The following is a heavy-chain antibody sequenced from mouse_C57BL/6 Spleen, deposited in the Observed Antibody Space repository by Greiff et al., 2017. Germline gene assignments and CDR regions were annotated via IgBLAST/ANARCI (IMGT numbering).Heavy chain of an antibody. J-gene: IGHJ2*01. Sequence: QVQLQQPGAELVKPGASVKLSCKASGYTFTSYWMHWVKQRPGQGLEWIGMIHPNSGSTNYNEKFKSKATLTVDKSSSTAYMQLSSLTSEDSAVYYCARNTTVVGEGDYWGQGTTLTVSS. V-gene: IGHV1-64*01. CDR2: IHPNSGST. CDR3: ARNTTVVGEGDY. D-gene: IGHD1-1*01. CDR1: GYTFTSYW.